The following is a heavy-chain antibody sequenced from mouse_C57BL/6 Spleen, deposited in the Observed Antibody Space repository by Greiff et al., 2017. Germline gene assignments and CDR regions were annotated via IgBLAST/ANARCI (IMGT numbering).Heavy chain of an antibody. CDR2: ISSGSSTI. CDR1: GFTFSDYG. D-gene: IGHD2-1*01. CDR3: ARTGNPYYAMDY. J-gene: IGHJ4*01. Sequence: EVKVVESGGGLVKPGGSLKLSCAASGFTFSDYGMHWVRQAPEKGLEWVAYISSGSSTIYYADTVKGRFPISRDNATNTLFLQMTSLRYEDTAMYYCARTGNPYYAMDYWGQGTSGTVSS. V-gene: IGHV5-17*01.